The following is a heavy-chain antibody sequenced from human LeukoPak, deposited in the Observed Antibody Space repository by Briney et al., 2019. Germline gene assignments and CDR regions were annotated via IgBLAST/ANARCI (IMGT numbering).Heavy chain of an antibody. V-gene: IGHV1-46*01. CDR1: GYTFTSYY. J-gene: IGHJ3*02. CDR3: ARASITIFGVVRAFDT. D-gene: IGHD3-3*01. Sequence: ASVKVSCKASGYTFTSYYMHWVRQAPGQGLEWMGIINPSGGSTSYAQKFQGRVTMTRDTSTSTVYMELSSLRSEDTAVYYCARASITIFGVVRAFDTWGQGTMVTVSS. CDR2: INPSGGST.